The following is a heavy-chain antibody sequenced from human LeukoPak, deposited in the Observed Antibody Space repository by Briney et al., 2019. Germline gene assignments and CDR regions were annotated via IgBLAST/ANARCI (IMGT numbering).Heavy chain of an antibody. CDR2: IYYSGST. J-gene: IGHJ4*02. D-gene: IGHD3-22*01. V-gene: IGHV4-31*02. Sequence: SWVRQHPGKGLEWIGYIYYSGSTYYNPSLKSRVTISVDTSKNQFSLKLGSVTAAGTAVYYCARCQGGDYYDSSGYPDYWGQGTLVTVSS. CDR3: ARCQGGDYYDSSGYPDY.